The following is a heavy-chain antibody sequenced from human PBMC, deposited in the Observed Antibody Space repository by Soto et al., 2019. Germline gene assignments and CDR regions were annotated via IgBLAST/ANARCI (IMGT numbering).Heavy chain of an antibody. D-gene: IGHD3-3*01. CDR3: ARSRITIIGVVREWDY. CDR2: IIPIFGTA. J-gene: IGHJ4*02. V-gene: IGHV1-69*13. Sequence: SVKVSCKASGGTFSSYAISWVRQAPGHGLEWMGGIIPIFGTANYAQKFQGRVTITADESTSTAYMELSSLRSEDTAVYHCARSRITIIGVVREWDYWGQGTLVTVSS. CDR1: GGTFSSYA.